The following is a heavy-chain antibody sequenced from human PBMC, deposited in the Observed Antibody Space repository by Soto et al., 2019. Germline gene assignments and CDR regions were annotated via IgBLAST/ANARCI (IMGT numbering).Heavy chain of an antibody. CDR1: GFTFSNHG. Sequence: QMQLVESGGGVVQPGRSLRLSCATSGFTFSNHGIHWFRQAPGKGLEWVGDISYNGIDTWYSDSVKGRFTIYRDNFKNTAYLQMNGLRLEDTAVYCCRSGEGQNGHGTRFDYWGQGTLVTVSP. V-gene: IGHV3-30*03. CDR2: ISYNGIDT. D-gene: IGHD3-3*01. CDR3: RSGEGQNGHGTRFDY. J-gene: IGHJ4*02.